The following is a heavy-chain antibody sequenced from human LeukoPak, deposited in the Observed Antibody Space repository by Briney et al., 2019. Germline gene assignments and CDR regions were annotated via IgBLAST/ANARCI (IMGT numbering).Heavy chain of an antibody. D-gene: IGHD3-3*01. CDR3: AKQDDFWSGYYDWFDP. CDR2: ISGSGGST. Sequence: GGSLRLSCAASGFTFSDHYMDWVRQAPGKGLEWVSAISGSGGSTYYADSVKGRFTISRDNSKNTLYLQMNSLRAEDTAVYYCAKQDDFWSGYYDWFDPWGQGTLVTVSS. V-gene: IGHV3-23*01. J-gene: IGHJ5*02. CDR1: GFTFSDHY.